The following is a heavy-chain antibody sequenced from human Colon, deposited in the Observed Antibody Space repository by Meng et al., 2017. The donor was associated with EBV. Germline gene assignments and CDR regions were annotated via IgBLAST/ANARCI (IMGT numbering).Heavy chain of an antibody. CDR2: ISGSGDVT. J-gene: IGHJ4*02. CDR1: GFSFSSYS. V-gene: IGHV3-23*01. CDR3: SRGQRSEGWLSHDD. Sequence: EVQLLESGGGLAQPXGSLRLSCAASGFSFSSYSMSWVRQTPGKGLEWVSDISGSGDVTNYADSVKGRFTISRDNAGNTVYLQMISLRAADTAVYYCSRGQRSEGWLSHDDWGQGTLVTVSS. D-gene: IGHD5-12*01.